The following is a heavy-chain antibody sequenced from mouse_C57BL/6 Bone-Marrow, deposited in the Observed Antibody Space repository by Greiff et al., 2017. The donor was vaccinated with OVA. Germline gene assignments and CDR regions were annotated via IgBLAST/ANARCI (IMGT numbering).Heavy chain of an antibody. CDR3: ARSGDGYWDWFAY. Sequence: QVQLQQSGPELVKPGASVKISCKASGYAFSSSWMNWVKQRPGKGLEWIGRIYPGDGDTNYNGKFKGKATLTADKSSSTAYMQLSSLTSEDSAVYFCARSGDGYWDWFAYWGQGTLVTVSA. CDR1: GYAFSSSW. V-gene: IGHV1-82*01. D-gene: IGHD2-3*01. CDR2: IYPGDGDT. J-gene: IGHJ3*01.